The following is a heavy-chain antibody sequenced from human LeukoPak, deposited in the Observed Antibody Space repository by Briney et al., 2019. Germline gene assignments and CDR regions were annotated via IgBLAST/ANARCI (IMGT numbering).Heavy chain of an antibody. D-gene: IGHD4-17*01. Sequence: GGSLRLSCAASGFTFSSYWMHWVRQAPGKGLVWVSRINSDGITTFYADSVKGRFTISRDNAKNSLYLQMNSLRAEDTAVYYCARDLGMTDGDYVSYFDYWGQGTLVTVSS. CDR3: ARDLGMTDGDYVSYFDY. J-gene: IGHJ4*02. CDR2: INSDGITT. CDR1: GFTFSSYW. V-gene: IGHV3-74*01.